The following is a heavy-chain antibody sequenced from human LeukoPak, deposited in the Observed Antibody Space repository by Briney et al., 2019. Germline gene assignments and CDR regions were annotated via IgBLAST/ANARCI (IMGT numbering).Heavy chain of an antibody. Sequence: GGALRLSCAASGFTFSNTWMSWVRQAPGKGLEWVANIKQDGSEKYYVDSVKGRFTISRDNAKNSLYLQMNSLRAEDTAVYYCARGGGDLAHWGQGTLVTVSS. D-gene: IGHD3-16*01. V-gene: IGHV3-7*01. CDR2: IKQDGSEK. CDR3: ARGGGDLAH. CDR1: GFTFSNTW. J-gene: IGHJ5*02.